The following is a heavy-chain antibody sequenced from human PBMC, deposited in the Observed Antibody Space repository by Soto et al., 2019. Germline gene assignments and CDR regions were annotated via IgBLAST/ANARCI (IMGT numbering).Heavy chain of an antibody. Sequence: SSETLSLTCTVSGGSVSSGSYYWSWIRQPPGKGLEWIGYIYYSGSTNYNPSLKSRVTISVDTSKNQFSLKLSSVTAADTAVYYCARVGGLRLGELSLAYWGQGTLVTVSS. CDR2: IYYSGST. D-gene: IGHD3-16*02. CDR3: ARVGGLRLGELSLAY. J-gene: IGHJ4*02. V-gene: IGHV4-61*01. CDR1: GGSVSSGSYY.